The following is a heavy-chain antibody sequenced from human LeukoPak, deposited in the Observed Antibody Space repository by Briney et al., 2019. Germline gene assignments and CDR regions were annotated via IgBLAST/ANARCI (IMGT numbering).Heavy chain of an antibody. D-gene: IGHD2-2*01. J-gene: IGHJ4*02. CDR3: AGSSTSSTFDY. CDR2: IKQDGSEK. V-gene: IGHV3-7*01. CDR1: GFTFSSYW. Sequence: GGSLRLSCAASGFTFSSYWMSWVRQAPGKGLEWVANIKQDGSEKYYVDSVKGRFTISRDNAKNSLYQQMNSLRAEDTAVYYCAGSSTSSTFDYWGQGTLVTVSS.